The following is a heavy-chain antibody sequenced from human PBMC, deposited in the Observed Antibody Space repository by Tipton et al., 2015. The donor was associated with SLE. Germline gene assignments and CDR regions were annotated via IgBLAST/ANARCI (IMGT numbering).Heavy chain of an antibody. Sequence: TLSLTCTVSGGSISTGGYHWSWIRQHPGKGLEWIGYIYYSGSGYYNPSLKSRLTISMDTSKNQFSLKLSSVTAADTAVYYCASISGRNGYLLQDYWGQGTLVTFSS. CDR1: GGSISTGGYH. CDR3: ASISGRNGYLLQDY. D-gene: IGHD5-24*01. V-gene: IGHV4-31*03. CDR2: IYYSGSG. J-gene: IGHJ4*02.